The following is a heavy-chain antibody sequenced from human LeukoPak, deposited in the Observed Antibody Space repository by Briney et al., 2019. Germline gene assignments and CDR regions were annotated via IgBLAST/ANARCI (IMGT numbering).Heavy chain of an antibody. D-gene: IGHD5-18*01. J-gene: IGHJ4*02. CDR2: IRYDGSDK. Sequence: GGSLRLSCAASGFTFSSYGMHWVRQAPGKGLDWVAFIRYDGSDKYYADSVKGRFTISRDNSKNTLYLQMNSLRAEDTAVYYCAKDLSRYSYGFGFDYWGLGTLVTVSS. V-gene: IGHV3-30*02. CDR3: AKDLSRYSYGFGFDY. CDR1: GFTFSSYG.